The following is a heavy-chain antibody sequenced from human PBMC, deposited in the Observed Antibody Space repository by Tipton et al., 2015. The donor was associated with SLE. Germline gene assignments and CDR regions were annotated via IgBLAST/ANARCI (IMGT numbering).Heavy chain of an antibody. CDR2: IYYSGNT. J-gene: IGHJ6*03. Sequence: LRLSCTVSGVSMSRGGYYWSWIRQHPGKGLECIGYIYYSGNTHYSPSLKSRVTMSVDTSKNQFSLKLSSVTAADTAVYYCARDVRDYYYYYMDVWGKGTTVTVSS. CDR1: GVSMSRGGYY. V-gene: IGHV4-31*02. CDR3: ARDVRDYYYYYMDV.